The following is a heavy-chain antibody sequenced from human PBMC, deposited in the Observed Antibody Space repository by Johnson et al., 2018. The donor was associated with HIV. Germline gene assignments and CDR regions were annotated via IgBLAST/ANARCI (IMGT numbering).Heavy chain of an antibody. J-gene: IGHJ3*02. V-gene: IGHV3-66*01. CDR3: ARRGYSSSGGAFDI. Sequence: MQLVESGGGLVQPGGSLKLSCAASGFTVSSNYMSWVRQAPGKGLEWVSVIYSGGSTYYADSVKDRFTISRDNSKNTLYLQMNSLRAEDTAVYYCARRGYSSSGGAFDIWGQGTMVTVSS. D-gene: IGHD6-6*01. CDR1: GFTVSSNY. CDR2: IYSGGST.